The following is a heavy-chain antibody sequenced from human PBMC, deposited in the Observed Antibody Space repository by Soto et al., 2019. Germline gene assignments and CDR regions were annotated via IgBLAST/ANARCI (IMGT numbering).Heavy chain of an antibody. CDR3: ARIPPGWGGGQLVLDY. J-gene: IGHJ4*02. CDR2: INSDASTT. V-gene: IGHV3-74*01. D-gene: IGHD6-13*01. Sequence: EVQLVESGGGLVQPGGSLRLSCAASGFTFSSFWMYWVRQAPGKGLVWVSRINSDASTTSYADSVKGRFTISRDNAKNTLYLQRNSLRAEDTAVYYCARIPPGWGGGQLVLDYWGQGTLVTVSS. CDR1: GFTFSSFW.